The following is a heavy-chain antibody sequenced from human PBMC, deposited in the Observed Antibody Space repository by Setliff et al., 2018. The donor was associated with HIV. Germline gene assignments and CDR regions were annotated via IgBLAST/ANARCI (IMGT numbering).Heavy chain of an antibody. CDR2: ISGSGANT. D-gene: IGHD2-15*01. V-gene: IGHV3-64D*09. J-gene: IGHJ4*02. Sequence: GESLTLSCSASGFTFSNYAIHWVRQAPGKGLEYVSGISGSGANTYYAGSVKDRFTVSRDNSKNTLFLQMSNLRTEDTALYHCVKDSLWWGSRGTFDYWGPGILVTVSS. CDR1: GFTFSNYA. CDR3: VKDSLWWGSRGTFDY.